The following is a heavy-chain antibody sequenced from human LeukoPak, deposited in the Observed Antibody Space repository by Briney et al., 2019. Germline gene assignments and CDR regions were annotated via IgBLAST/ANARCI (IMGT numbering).Heavy chain of an antibody. Sequence: GGSLRLSCAASGFTFSSYAMHWVRQAPGKGLEWVAVISYDGSNKYYADSVKGRFTISRDNSKNTLYLQMNSLRAEDTAVYYCARDLLCFDYWGQGALVTVSS. CDR1: GFTFSSYA. CDR2: ISYDGSNK. CDR3: ARDLLCFDY. V-gene: IGHV3-30-3*01. J-gene: IGHJ4*02. D-gene: IGHD2-21*01.